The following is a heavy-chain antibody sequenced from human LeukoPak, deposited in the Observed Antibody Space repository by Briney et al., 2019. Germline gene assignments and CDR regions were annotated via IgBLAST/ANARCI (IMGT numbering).Heavy chain of an antibody. CDR1: GGSISSNSYY. V-gene: IGHV4-39*01. CDR2: IYYSGST. CDR3: ARHNAGYNPHRYMDV. J-gene: IGHJ6*03. D-gene: IGHD5-24*01. Sequence: SETLSLTCTVSGGSISSNSYYWVWIRQPPGQGLVWIGNIYYSGSTYSNPSLKSRVTISVDTSKNHFSLKLSSVTAADKAVYYCARHNAGYNPHRYMDVWGKGTTVTVSS.